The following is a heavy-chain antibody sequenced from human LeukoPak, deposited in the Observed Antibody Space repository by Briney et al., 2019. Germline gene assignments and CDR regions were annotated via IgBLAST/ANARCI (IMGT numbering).Heavy chain of an antibody. J-gene: IGHJ4*02. D-gene: IGHD2-15*01. V-gene: IGHV3-30*02. Sequence: PGGSLRLSXVASGFIFSSYGMHWVRQAPGKGLEWVAFIRFDGSNGYYTDSVKGRFTISRDNSKNTLYLHMSSLRTEDTAVYYCARVFRGYYFDYWGQGTLVTVSS. CDR3: ARVFRGYYFDY. CDR2: IRFDGSNG. CDR1: GFIFSSYG.